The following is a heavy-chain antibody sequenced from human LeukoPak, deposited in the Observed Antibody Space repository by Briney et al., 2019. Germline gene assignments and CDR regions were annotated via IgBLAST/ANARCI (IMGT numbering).Heavy chain of an antibody. CDR2: IYTSGST. J-gene: IGHJ3*02. D-gene: IGHD3-3*01. V-gene: IGHV4-61*02. Sequence: SETLSLXCTVSGGSISSGSYYWSWIRQPAGKGLEWIGRIYTSGSTNYNPSLKSRVTISVDTSKNQFSLKLSSVTAADTAVYYCSRIAAIFGVVVAFDIWGQGTMVTVSS. CDR1: GGSISSGSYY. CDR3: SRIAAIFGVVVAFDI.